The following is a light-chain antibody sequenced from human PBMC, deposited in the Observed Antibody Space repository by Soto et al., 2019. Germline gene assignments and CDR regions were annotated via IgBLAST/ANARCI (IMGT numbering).Light chain of an antibody. J-gene: IGLJ2*01. CDR1: SSDVGGYKY. CDR3: SSYTITNTLL. CDR2: EVS. V-gene: IGLV2-14*01. Sequence: QSVLTQPASMSGSPGQSITISCTGTSSDVGGYKYVSWYQQHPGKAPKLMIFEVSNRPSGVSNRFSGSKSGNTASLTISGLQAEDEADYYCSSYTITNTLLFGGGTQLTVL.